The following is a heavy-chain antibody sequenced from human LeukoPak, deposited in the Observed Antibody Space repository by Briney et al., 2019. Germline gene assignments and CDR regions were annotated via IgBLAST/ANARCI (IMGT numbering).Heavy chain of an antibody. J-gene: IGHJ5*02. V-gene: IGHV4-39*07. D-gene: IGHD5-18*01. Sequence: PSETLSLTCTVSGGSISSSSYYWGWIRQPPGKGLEWIGEIDHSGSTNYNPSLKSRVTISVDTSKNQFSLKLSSVTAADTAVYYCARDWTSVSGSGYSYGGINWFDPWGQGTLVTVSS. CDR3: ARDWTSVSGSGYSYGGINWFDP. CDR2: IDHSGST. CDR1: GGSISSSSYY.